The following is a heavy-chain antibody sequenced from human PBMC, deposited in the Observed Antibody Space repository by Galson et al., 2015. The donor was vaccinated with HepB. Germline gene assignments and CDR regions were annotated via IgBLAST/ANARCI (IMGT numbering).Heavy chain of an antibody. D-gene: IGHD2-15*01. J-gene: IGHJ6*02. CDR2: IKKDGTEK. CDR3: AREWYYGVDV. CDR1: GFTFSNYW. V-gene: IGHV3-7*03. Sequence: SLRLSCAASGFTFSNYWVSWVRQAPGKGLEWVTNIKKDGTEKYYADSVKGRFTISRDNAENSLYLQLNSLRAEDTAVYYCAREWYYGVDVWGQGTTVTVSS.